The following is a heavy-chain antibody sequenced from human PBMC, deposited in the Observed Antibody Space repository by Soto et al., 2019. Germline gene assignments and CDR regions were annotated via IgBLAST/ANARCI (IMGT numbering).Heavy chain of an antibody. J-gene: IGHJ5*02. V-gene: IGHV4-30-2*02. CDR3: AREVMTAAEGGFAP. CDR2: IYHSGST. Sequence: PSETLSLTCTVSGDSVNIDSYSWSWIRQPPGKGLEWIGYIYHSGSTYYNPSLKSRFTISVDTSKNQFSLKLSSVTAADTAVYYCAREVMTAAEGGFAPWGKGTLVTVTP. CDR1: GDSVNIDSYS. D-gene: IGHD2-21*02.